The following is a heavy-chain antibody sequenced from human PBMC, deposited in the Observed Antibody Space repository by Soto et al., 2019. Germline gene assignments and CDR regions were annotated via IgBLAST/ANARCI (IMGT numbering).Heavy chain of an antibody. Sequence: GGSLRLSCVASGFTFTNYGMHWVRQAPGKGLEWVAVISYDGRNKYGADSVKGRFTISRDNSKNTLYLQKNSLRAEYMAVYYCANAPGIGASGGAFDIWGQGTMVTVSS. V-gene: IGHV3-30*18. CDR1: GFTFTNYG. J-gene: IGHJ3*02. CDR2: ISYDGRNK. CDR3: ANAPGIGASGGAFDI. D-gene: IGHD6-13*01.